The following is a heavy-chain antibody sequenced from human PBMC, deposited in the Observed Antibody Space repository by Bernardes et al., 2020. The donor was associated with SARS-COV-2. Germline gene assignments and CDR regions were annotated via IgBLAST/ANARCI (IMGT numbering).Heavy chain of an antibody. Sequence: SLRLSCAASGFTFDDYAMHWVRQAPGKGLEWVSGISWNSGSIGYADSVKGRFTISRDNAKNSLYLQMNSLRAEDTALYYCATGDGLRFDYWGQGTLVTVSS. V-gene: IGHV3-9*01. CDR3: ATGDGLRFDY. CDR1: GFTFDDYA. J-gene: IGHJ4*02. CDR2: ISWNSGSI. D-gene: IGHD3-10*01.